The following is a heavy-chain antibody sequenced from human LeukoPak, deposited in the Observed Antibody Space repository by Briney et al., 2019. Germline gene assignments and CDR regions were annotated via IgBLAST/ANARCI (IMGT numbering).Heavy chain of an antibody. V-gene: IGHV1-3*01. CDR2: INAGNGNT. CDR3: ARAGDEPFTAALDY. Sequence: ASVKVSCKASGYTFTSYAMHWVRQAPGQRLEWMGWINAGNGNTKYSQKFQGRVTITTDESTSTAYMELRSLRSDDTAVYYCARAGDEPFTAALDYWGQGTLVTVSS. J-gene: IGHJ4*02. CDR1: GYTFTSYA. D-gene: IGHD2-2*01.